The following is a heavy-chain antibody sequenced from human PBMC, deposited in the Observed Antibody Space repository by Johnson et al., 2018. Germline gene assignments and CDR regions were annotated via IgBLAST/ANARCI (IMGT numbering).Heavy chain of an antibody. CDR3: ARDAEDGVVATTPRAGMDV. CDR2: IWYDGSNR. D-gene: IGHD5-12*01. J-gene: IGHJ6*02. CDR1: EFTFSNYG. V-gene: IGHV3-33*01. Sequence: QVQLVQSGGGVVQPGRSLRLSCVASEFTFSNYGMHWVRQAPGKGLEWVAVIWYDGSNRDYADSVKGRFTIPRDNSKNTLYLQMNSLRAEDTAVYYCARDAEDGVVATTPRAGMDVWGQGTTVTVSS.